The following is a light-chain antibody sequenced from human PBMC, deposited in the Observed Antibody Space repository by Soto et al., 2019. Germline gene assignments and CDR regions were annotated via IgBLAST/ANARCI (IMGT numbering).Light chain of an antibody. V-gene: IGKV3-20*01. CDR1: QSVSSSY. J-gene: IGKJ3*01. Sequence: EIVLTQSPGTLSLSPGERATLSCRASQSVSSSYLAWYQQKPGQAPRLLIYGASSRATGIPDRFSGSGSGTDLNLTISRLEPEDFAVYYCQWYGSSPPFPFGPGTKVDIK. CDR2: GAS. CDR3: QWYGSSPPFP.